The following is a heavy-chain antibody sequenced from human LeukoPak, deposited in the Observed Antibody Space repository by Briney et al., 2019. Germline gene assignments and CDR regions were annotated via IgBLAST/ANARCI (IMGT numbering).Heavy chain of an antibody. V-gene: IGHV1-3*03. J-gene: IGHJ4*02. D-gene: IGHD6-19*01. Sequence: ASVKVSCKASGYTFYNYAIHWLRQAPGQGLEWMGWINTRTGDTEYSQKFQGRVSITKDTPESTAYMELRSLRSEDMAVYYCARDSGRGWYEFQWGQGTLVTVSS. CDR3: ARDSGRGWYEFQ. CDR2: INTRTGDT. CDR1: GYTFYNYA.